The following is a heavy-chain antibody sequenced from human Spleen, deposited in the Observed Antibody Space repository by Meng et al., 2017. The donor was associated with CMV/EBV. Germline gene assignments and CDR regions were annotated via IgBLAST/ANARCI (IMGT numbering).Heavy chain of an antibody. CDR3: ARDLALVYGSSSFDHYGMDV. Sequence: GESLKISCAASGFTVSRNYMNWVRQAPGKGLEWVSVIYSGGSTYYADSVKGRFTISRDNSKNTLYLQMNSLRAEDTAVYYCARDLALVYGSSSFDHYGMDVWGQGTTVTVSS. D-gene: IGHD6-6*01. CDR2: IYSGGST. V-gene: IGHV3-53*01. CDR1: GFTVSRNY. J-gene: IGHJ6*02.